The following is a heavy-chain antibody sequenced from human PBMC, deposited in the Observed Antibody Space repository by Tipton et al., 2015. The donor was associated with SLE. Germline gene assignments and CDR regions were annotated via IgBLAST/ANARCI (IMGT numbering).Heavy chain of an antibody. CDR3: ASQRYDFGMDV. Sequence: TLSLTCAVNGGSFSGYYWSWIRQPPGKGLEWIGSIYYSGSTNYSPSLKSRVTISVDTSKNQFSLRLSSVTAADTAVYYCASQRYDFGMDVWGQGTTVTVSS. V-gene: IGHV4-59*08. D-gene: IGHD3-3*01. J-gene: IGHJ6*02. CDR2: IYYSGST. CDR1: GGSFSGYY.